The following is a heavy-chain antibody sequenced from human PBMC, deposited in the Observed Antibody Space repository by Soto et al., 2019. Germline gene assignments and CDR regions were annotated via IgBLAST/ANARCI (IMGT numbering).Heavy chain of an antibody. Sequence: QVQLQESGPGLVKPSGTLSLTCAVSGGSVSSSNWWSWVRQSPGKGLEWMGEIYHSGSAHYNPSRKSRAPISLDKSKNQFSLRLTSVTAADTAVYYCARVPGVVVSADDAFDIWGPGTRVIVSS. D-gene: IGHD2-21*02. V-gene: IGHV4-4*02. CDR1: GGSVSSSNW. CDR2: IYHSGSA. CDR3: ARVPGVVVSADDAFDI. J-gene: IGHJ3*02.